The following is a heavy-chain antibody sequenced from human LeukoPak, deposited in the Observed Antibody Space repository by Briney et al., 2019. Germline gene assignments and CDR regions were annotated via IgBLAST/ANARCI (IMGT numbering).Heavy chain of an antibody. J-gene: IGHJ4*02. Sequence: ASVKVSCKASGGTFSSYAISWVRQATGQGLEWMGWMNPNSGNTGYAQKFQGRVTITRNTSISTAYMELSSLRSEDTAVYYCAREGSSGVDYWGQGTLVTVSS. D-gene: IGHD6-6*01. V-gene: IGHV1-8*03. CDR3: AREGSSGVDY. CDR2: MNPNSGNT. CDR1: GGTFSSYA.